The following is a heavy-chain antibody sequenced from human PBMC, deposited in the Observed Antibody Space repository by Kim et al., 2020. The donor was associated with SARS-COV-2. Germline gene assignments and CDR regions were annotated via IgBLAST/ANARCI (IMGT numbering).Heavy chain of an antibody. V-gene: IGHV4-30-2*04. J-gene: IGHJ5*02. CDR3: ARVRRDGYNSDWFDP. D-gene: IGHD5-12*01. Sequence: PSLKSRVTISVDTSKNQFSLKLSSVTAADTAMYYCARVRRDGYNSDWFDPWGQGTLVTVSS.